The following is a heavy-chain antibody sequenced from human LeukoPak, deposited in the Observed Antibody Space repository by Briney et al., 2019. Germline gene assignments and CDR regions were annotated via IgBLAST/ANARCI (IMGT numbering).Heavy chain of an antibody. CDR2: ISWNSGSI. CDR3: AKDLTAGIAVAGALFDY. Sequence: PGGSLRLSCAASGFTFDDYAMHWVRQAPGKGLEWVSGISWNSGSIGYADSVKGRFTISRDNAKNSLYLQMNSLRAEDTALYYCAKDLTAGIAVAGALFDYWGQGTLVTVSS. J-gene: IGHJ4*02. CDR1: GFTFDDYA. D-gene: IGHD6-13*01. V-gene: IGHV3-9*01.